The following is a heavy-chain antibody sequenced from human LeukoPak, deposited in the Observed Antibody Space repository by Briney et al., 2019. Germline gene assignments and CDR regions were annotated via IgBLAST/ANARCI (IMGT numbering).Heavy chain of an antibody. CDR2: IYYSGST. CDR3: ARVGVLRYFDWLPYAFDI. J-gene: IGHJ3*02. V-gene: IGHV4-59*01. CDR1: GFIFSSYA. Sequence: PGGSLRLSCSASGFIFSSYAMHWVRQAPGKGLEWIGYIYYSGSTNYNPSLKSRVTISVDTSKNQFSLKLSSVTAADTAVYYCARVGVLRYFDWLPYAFDIWGQGTMVTVSS. D-gene: IGHD3-9*01.